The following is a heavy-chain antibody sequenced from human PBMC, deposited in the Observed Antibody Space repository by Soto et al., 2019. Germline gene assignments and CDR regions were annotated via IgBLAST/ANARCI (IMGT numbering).Heavy chain of an antibody. CDR2: IHYSGST. D-gene: IGHD2-15*01. Sequence: WIRQTPGKVLEWVGYIHYSGSTNYNPSLKSRATMSVDSAKNQFSLQLSSVTAADTAVYFCTKYRRTDAEGYSFGYWGQGALVTVSS. CDR3: TKYRRTDAEGYSFGY. V-gene: IGHV4-59*01. J-gene: IGHJ4*02.